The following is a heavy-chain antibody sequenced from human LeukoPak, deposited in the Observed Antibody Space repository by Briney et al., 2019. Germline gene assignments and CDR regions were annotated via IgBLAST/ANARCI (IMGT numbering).Heavy chain of an antibody. D-gene: IGHD2-2*03. V-gene: IGHV3-23*01. Sequence: GGSLRLSCAASGFSFSSNEMNWVRQAPGKGLEWVSGIGGSGTRTYYADSVKGRFTISRDNSKNTLYLQMNSLRDEDTAVYYCAKDSHWILFDDWGQGTLVTVSS. CDR2: IGGSGTRT. CDR1: GFSFSSNE. CDR3: AKDSHWILFDD. J-gene: IGHJ4*02.